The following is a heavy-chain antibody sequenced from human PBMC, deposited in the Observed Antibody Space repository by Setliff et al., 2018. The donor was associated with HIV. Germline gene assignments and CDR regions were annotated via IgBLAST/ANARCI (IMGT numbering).Heavy chain of an antibody. J-gene: IGHJ4*02. Sequence: GGSLRLSCAASGFNFRTYSMNWVRQAPGKGLEWVATIKEDGREKYYVGSVKGRFTISRDNAKRSLYLQMNRLKTDDTAFYYCATFADGPDSWGQGTLVTVSS. V-gene: IGHV3-7*01. CDR2: IKEDGREK. CDR3: ATFADGPDS. CDR1: GFNFRTYS. D-gene: IGHD3-3*01.